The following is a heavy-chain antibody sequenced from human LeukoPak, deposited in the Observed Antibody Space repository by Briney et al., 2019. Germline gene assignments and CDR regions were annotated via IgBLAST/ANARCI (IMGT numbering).Heavy chain of an antibody. CDR2: FIPILGTP. D-gene: IGHD2-2*01. Sequence: ASVKVSCKTSGGIFRSYGLNWVRQAPGQGLEWMGGFIPILGTPRYAQNLQGRVTITADESTSTGYMELSSLRYEDTAVYYCARGGPPPVKIRGMDVWGQGTTVTVSS. V-gene: IGHV1-69*13. CDR3: ARGGPPPVKIRGMDV. J-gene: IGHJ6*02. CDR1: GGIFRSYG.